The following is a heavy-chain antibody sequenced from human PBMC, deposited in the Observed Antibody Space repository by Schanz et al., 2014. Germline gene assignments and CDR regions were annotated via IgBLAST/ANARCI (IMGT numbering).Heavy chain of an antibody. CDR1: GGSFSGYY. V-gene: IGHV4-34*12. D-gene: IGHD1-1*01. CDR3: ARDTTWRLDL. J-gene: IGHJ2*01. CDR2: VFPNGIT. Sequence: QVQLQQWGAGLLKPSETLSLTCAVYGGSFSGYYWSWIRQPPGKGLEWIGRVFPNGITNYNPSLKTRGPISLDTPKNQFSLTLTSLTAADTAVYYCARDTTWRLDLWGRGTLVTVSS.